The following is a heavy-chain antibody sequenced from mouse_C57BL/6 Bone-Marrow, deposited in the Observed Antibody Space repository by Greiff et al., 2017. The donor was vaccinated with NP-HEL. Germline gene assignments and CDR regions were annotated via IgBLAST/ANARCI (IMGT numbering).Heavy chain of an antibody. J-gene: IGHJ3*01. CDR3: ANGKYDRGSGPVAY. V-gene: IGHV1-9*01. CDR2: ILPGSGST. D-gene: IGHD2-12*01. CDR1: GYTFTGYW. Sequence: VQLQQSGAELMKPGASVKLSCKATGYTFTGYWIEWVKQRPGHGLEWIGEILPGSGSTNYNEKFKGKATFTADTSSNTAYMQLSSLTTEDSAIYDGANGKYDRGSGPVAYWGQGTLVTVSA.